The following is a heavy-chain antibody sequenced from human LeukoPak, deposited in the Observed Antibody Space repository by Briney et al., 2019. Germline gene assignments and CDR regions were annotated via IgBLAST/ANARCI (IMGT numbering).Heavy chain of an antibody. J-gene: IGHJ4*02. CDR3: AKDCTTVVTRKGYYFDS. V-gene: IGHV3-23*01. Sequence: GGSLRLSCAASGFSFNNYAMSWVRQAPGKGVEWVSAMSTTGGSTYYADSVKGRFTISRDNSKNTLSLQMDSLRVEDTAVYYCAKDCTTVVTRKGYYFDSWGQGTLVTVSS. CDR1: GFSFNNYA. D-gene: IGHD4-23*01. CDR2: MSTTGGST.